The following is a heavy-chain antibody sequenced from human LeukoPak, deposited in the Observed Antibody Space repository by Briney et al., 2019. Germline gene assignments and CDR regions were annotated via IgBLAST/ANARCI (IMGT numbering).Heavy chain of an antibody. J-gene: IGHJ5*02. CDR3: ARQRYYGSGSYSLNWFDP. Sequence: NPSETLSLTCTVSGGSISSSSYYWGWIRQPPGKGLEWFGSIYYSETTYYNPSLKSRVTISVDTSKNQFSLRLSSVTAADTAVYYCARQRYYGSGSYSLNWFDPWGQGTLVTVSS. V-gene: IGHV4-39*01. CDR2: IYYSETT. CDR1: GGSISSSSYY. D-gene: IGHD3-10*01.